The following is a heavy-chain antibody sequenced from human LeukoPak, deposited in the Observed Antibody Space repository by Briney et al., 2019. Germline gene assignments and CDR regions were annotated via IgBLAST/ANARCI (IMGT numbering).Heavy chain of an antibody. Sequence: GGSRRLSCAASGFIFSNAWMNWVRQAPGKGLEWASIIGGSGVTTHYADSVKGRFTISRDNSKNTLFLQMNSLRAEDTAVYYCAKKGGAAGQGTVDYWGQGTLVTVSS. J-gene: IGHJ4*02. CDR3: AKKGGAAGQGTVDY. CDR2: IGGSGVTT. V-gene: IGHV3-23*01. CDR1: GFIFSNAW. D-gene: IGHD6-13*01.